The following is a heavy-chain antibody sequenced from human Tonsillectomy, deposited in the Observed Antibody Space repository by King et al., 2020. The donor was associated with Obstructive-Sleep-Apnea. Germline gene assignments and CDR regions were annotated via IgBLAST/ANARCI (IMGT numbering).Heavy chain of an antibody. CDR1: GGSISSGEDY. CDR2: IHYSGST. D-gene: IGHD3-22*01. V-gene: IGHV4-30-4*01. CDR3: ATEVGAIITHAEYFQH. J-gene: IGHJ1*01. Sequence: VQLQESGPGLVKPSQTLSLTCTVSGGSISSGEDYWSWIRQPPGKGLEWIGYIHYSGSTYYNPSLKSRIIMSLDTSKNQFSLKLSSVTAADTAVYYCATEVGAIITHAEYFQHWGQGTLVTVSS.